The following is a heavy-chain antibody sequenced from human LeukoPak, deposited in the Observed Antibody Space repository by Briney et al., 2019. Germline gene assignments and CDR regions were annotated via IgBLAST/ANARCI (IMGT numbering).Heavy chain of an antibody. V-gene: IGHV4-34*01. Sequence: PSETLSLTCAVYGGSFSGYYWSWIRQPTGKGLEWIGEINHSGSTSYNPSLKSRVTVSVDTSKKQFSLKLTSVTAADTAVYYCARTSPRAATFDSWGQGTLVTVSS. CDR1: GGSFSGYY. CDR3: ARTSPRAATFDS. J-gene: IGHJ4*02. CDR2: INHSGST. D-gene: IGHD2-15*01.